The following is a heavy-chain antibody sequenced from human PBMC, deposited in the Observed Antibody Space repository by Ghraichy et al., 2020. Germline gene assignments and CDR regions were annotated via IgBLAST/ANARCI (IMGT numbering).Heavy chain of an antibody. J-gene: IGHJ4*02. CDR1: GFTFSSYA. D-gene: IGHD1-26*01. V-gene: IGHV3-30-3*01. Sequence: GESLNISCAASGFTFSSYAMHWVRQAPGKGLEWVAVISYDGSNKYYADSVKGRFTISRDNSKNTLYLQMNSLRAEDTAVYYCARSSSGSYYLAYFDYWGQGTLVTVSS. CDR2: ISYDGSNK. CDR3: ARSSSGSYYLAYFDY.